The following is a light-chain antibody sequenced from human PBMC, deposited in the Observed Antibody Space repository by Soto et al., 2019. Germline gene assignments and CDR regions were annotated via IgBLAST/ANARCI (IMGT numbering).Light chain of an antibody. CDR3: QKRAYGPWT. CDR2: ESS. CDR1: QTITKY. J-gene: IGKJ1*01. V-gene: IGKV3-11*01. Sequence: EIVLTQSPATLSLSPGDGATLSCRASQTITKYLAWYQQRPGQAPRLLIYESSERASGVPSRFRGGGSGTDFTLTISNLEPADFAFYYCQKRAYGPWTFGQGTRVEI.